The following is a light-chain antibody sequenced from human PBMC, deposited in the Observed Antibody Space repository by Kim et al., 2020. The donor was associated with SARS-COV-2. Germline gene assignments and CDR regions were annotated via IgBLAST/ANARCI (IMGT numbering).Light chain of an antibody. Sequence: GQSVTISCTGTSSDVGGYNYVSWYQQHPGKAPKLMIYEVSKRPSGVPDRFSGSKSGNTASLTVSGLQAEDEADYYCSSYAGSNNLLFGGGTKLTVL. CDR1: SSDVGGYNY. J-gene: IGLJ2*01. CDR3: SSYAGSNNLL. V-gene: IGLV2-8*01. CDR2: EVS.